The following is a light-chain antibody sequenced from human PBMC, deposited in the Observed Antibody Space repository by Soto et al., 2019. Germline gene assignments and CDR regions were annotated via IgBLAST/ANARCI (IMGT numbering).Light chain of an antibody. CDR3: RQYNNWSPFT. V-gene: IGKV3-15*01. CDR2: GAS. CDR1: QSVSGN. Sequence: EIVMTQSPATLSVSPGERATLSCRASQSVSGNLAWYQQKPGQAPRLLIYGASTRATGIPARFSGSGSGTEFSLIISSRQSDDFVVYYFRQYNNWSPFTFGPGTKVDIK. J-gene: IGKJ3*01.